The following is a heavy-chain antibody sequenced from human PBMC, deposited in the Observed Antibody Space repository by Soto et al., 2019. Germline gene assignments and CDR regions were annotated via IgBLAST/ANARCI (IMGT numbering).Heavy chain of an antibody. Sequence: QVQLVESGGGVVQPGRSLRLSCAASGFTFSSYGMHWVRQAPGKGLEWVAVIWYDGSNKYYADSVKGRFTISRDNSKNTLYLQMNSLRAEDTAVYYCARDLPYCSSTSCYPDVWGQGTTVTVSS. D-gene: IGHD2-2*01. J-gene: IGHJ6*02. V-gene: IGHV3-33*01. CDR3: ARDLPYCSSTSCYPDV. CDR2: IWYDGSNK. CDR1: GFTFSSYG.